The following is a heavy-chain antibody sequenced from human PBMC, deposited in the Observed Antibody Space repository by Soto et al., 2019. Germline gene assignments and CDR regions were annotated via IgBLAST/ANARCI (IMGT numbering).Heavy chain of an antibody. CDR3: AHRQRTVYFDY. J-gene: IGHJ4*02. V-gene: IGHV2-5*02. Sequence: QITLKESGPTLVKPTQTLTLTCTFSGFSLSTSGVGVGWIRQPPGKALEWLALIYWDDDKRYSPSLKSRLTITEDTAKNPVVLTMTNMDPVDTATYYCAHRQRTVYFDYWGQGTLVTVSS. CDR1: GFSLSTSGVG. D-gene: IGHD4-17*01. CDR2: IYWDDDK.